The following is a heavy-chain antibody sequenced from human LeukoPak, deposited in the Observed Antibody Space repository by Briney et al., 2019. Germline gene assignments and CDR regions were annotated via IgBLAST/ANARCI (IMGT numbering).Heavy chain of an antibody. V-gene: IGHV3-23*01. CDR3: AKYRILRFLEWLSDDAFDI. D-gene: IGHD3-3*01. CDR1: GFTFSSYA. J-gene: IGHJ3*02. Sequence: GGSLRLSCAASGFTFSSYAMSWVRQAPGKGLEWVSAISGSGGSTYYADSVKGRFTISRDNSKNTLYLQMNSLRAEDTAVYYCAKYRILRFLEWLSDDAFDIWGQGTMVTVSS. CDR2: ISGSGGST.